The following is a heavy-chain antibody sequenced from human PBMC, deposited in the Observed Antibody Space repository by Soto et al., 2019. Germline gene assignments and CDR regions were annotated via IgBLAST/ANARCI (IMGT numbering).Heavy chain of an antibody. V-gene: IGHV4-34*01. CDR3: ASAAGYYYYGMDV. J-gene: IGHJ6*02. CDR2: INHSGST. D-gene: IGHD6-13*01. Sequence: SETLSRARSVYGASFRCYHCKWIRQPPGKGLEWIGEINHSGSTNYNPSLKSRVTISVDTSKNQFSLKLSSVTAADTAVYYCASAAGYYYYGMDVWGQGPTVTVS. CDR1: GASFRCYH.